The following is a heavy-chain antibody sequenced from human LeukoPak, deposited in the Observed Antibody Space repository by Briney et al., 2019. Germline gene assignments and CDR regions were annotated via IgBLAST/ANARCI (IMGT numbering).Heavy chain of an antibody. Sequence: SETLSLTCTVSGGSISSYYWSWIRQPPGKGLEWIGYIYYSGSTNYNPSLKSRVTISVDTSKNQFSLKLSSVTAAVTAVYYCARHGGYYYGSGSYFEYWGQGTLVTVSS. V-gene: IGHV4-59*01. CDR1: GGSISSYY. CDR2: IYYSGST. D-gene: IGHD3-10*01. J-gene: IGHJ4*02. CDR3: ARHGGYYYGSGSYFEY.